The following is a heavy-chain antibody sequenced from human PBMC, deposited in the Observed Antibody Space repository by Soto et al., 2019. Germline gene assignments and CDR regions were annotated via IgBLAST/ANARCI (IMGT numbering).Heavy chain of an antibody. CDR3: ARDPGVGASYYYYDGMDV. CDR1: GHTLTEFS. J-gene: IGHJ6*02. CDR2: FDPEGGEA. Sequence: ASVKVSCKISGHTLTEFSIHWVRQAPGKGLEWMGGFDPEGGEAIYAQKWHGRVTVTEDTVTDTAYMELRSLRSDDTAVYYCARDPGVGASYYYYDGMDVWGQGTTVTVSS. D-gene: IGHD1-26*01. V-gene: IGHV1-24*01.